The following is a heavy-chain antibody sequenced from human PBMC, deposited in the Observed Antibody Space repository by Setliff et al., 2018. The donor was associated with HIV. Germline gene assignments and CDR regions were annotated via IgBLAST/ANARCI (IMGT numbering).Heavy chain of an antibody. J-gene: IGHJ4*02. D-gene: IGHD2-15*01. Sequence: SETLSLTCVVSDDSFSNYDWTWIRQPPGKALQWIGYISSSGTTNYNPSLRSRVTISIETSNTHFPLWLRSVTAADTATYFCARLGRAIDDGGSSLRLDFWGQGMLVTVSS. CDR1: DDSFSNYD. CDR3: ARLGRAIDDGGSSLRLDF. CDR2: ISSSGTT. V-gene: IGHV4-4*09.